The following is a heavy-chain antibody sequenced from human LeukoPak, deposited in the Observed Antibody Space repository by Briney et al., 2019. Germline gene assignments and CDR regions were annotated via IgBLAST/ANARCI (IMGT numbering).Heavy chain of an antibody. D-gene: IGHD6-13*01. CDR1: GFTFSGYA. J-gene: IGHJ4*02. CDR2: LSGDGDSR. Sequence: GGSLRLSCAASGFTFSGYAMSWVRQAPGKGLEWVSGLSGDGDSRYYADSVKGRFTISRDKSKNTVYLQINSLRVEDTAVYYCAKGYSSSWYEIDYWGQGTLVTVSS. V-gene: IGHV3-23*01. CDR3: AKGYSSSWYEIDY.